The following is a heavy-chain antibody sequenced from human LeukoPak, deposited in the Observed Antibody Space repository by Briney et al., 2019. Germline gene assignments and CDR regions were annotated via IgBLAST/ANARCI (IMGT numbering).Heavy chain of an antibody. J-gene: IGHJ4*02. V-gene: IGHV3-21*01. CDR1: GFTFVSYI. D-gene: IGHD3-22*01. Sequence: GGSLRLSCAASGFTFVSYIFNWVRQAPGKGLEWVSSINTVGSYIYYADSVKGRFTISRDNAENSVYLQMNSLRVEDTAVYYCARLRRNSDSGGYYYCYDYWGQGTLVTVSS. CDR3: ARLRRNSDSGGYYYCYDY. CDR2: INTVGSYI.